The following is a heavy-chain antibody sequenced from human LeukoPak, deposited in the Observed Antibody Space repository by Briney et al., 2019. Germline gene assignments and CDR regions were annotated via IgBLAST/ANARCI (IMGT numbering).Heavy chain of an antibody. CDR2: IYSGGST. CDR1: GFTFSSYG. Sequence: PSGRSLRLSCAASGFTFSSYGMSWVRQAPGKGLEWVSVIYSGGSTYYADSVKGRFTISRDNSKNTLYLQMNSLRAEDTAVYYCARNYDSSGWGYWGQGTLVTVSS. D-gene: IGHD3-22*01. CDR3: ARNYDSSGWGY. J-gene: IGHJ4*02. V-gene: IGHV3-53*01.